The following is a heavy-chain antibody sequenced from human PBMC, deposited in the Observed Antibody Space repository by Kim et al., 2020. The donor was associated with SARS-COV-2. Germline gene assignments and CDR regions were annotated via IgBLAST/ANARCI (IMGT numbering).Heavy chain of an antibody. CDR1: GGSISSGGYS. CDR2: IYHSGST. V-gene: IGHV4-30-2*01. Sequence: SETLSLTCAVSGGSISSGGYSWSWIRQPPGKGLEWIGYIYHSGSTYYNPSLKSRVTISVDRSKNQFSLKLSSVTAADTAVYYCARAVLWFGEHYVQPYYFDYWGQGTLVTVSS. CDR3: ARAVLWFGEHYVQPYYFDY. J-gene: IGHJ4*02. D-gene: IGHD3-10*01.